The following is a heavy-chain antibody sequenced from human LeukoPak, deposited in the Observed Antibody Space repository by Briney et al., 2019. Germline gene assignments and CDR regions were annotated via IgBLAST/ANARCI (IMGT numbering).Heavy chain of an antibody. CDR3: ARDTEDYVWGSYPPYYFDY. J-gene: IGHJ4*02. CDR2: ISSSGSTI. V-gene: IGHV3-11*01. CDR1: GFTFSDYY. Sequence: GGSLRLSCAASGFTFSDYYMSWIRQAPGKGLEWVSYISSSGSTIYYADSVKGRFTISRDNAKNSLYLQMNSLRAEDTAVYYCARDTEDYVWGSYPPYYFDYWGQGTLVTVSS. D-gene: IGHD3-16*02.